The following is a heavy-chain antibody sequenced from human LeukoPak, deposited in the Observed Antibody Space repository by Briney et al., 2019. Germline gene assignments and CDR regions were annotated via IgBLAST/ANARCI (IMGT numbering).Heavy chain of an antibody. CDR1: GFTFSSYA. CDR3: ARAMTELLFSPFDY. J-gene: IGHJ4*02. CDR2: ISYDGSNK. D-gene: IGHD1-26*01. Sequence: GGSLRLSCAASGFTFSSYAMHWVRQAPGKGLEWVAVISYDGSNKYYADSVKGRFTISRDNSKNTLYLQMNSLRAEDTAVYYCARAMTELLFSPFDYWGQGTLVTDSS. V-gene: IGHV3-30*01.